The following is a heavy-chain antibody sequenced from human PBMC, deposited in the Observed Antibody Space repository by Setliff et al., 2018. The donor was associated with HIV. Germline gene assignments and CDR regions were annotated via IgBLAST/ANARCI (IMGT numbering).Heavy chain of an antibody. CDR2: IFYSGSA. CDR1: GGSIRSSSYY. CDR3: ATLKMATIYRDFDY. V-gene: IGHV4-39*01. Sequence: SETLSLTCNVSGGSIRSSSYYWGWIRQPPGKGLEYIGGIFYSGSAYYNPSLKSRVTISVDTSKNQLSLKLSSVTAADTAVYYCATLKMATIYRDFDYWGQGTLVTVSS. D-gene: IGHD5-12*01. J-gene: IGHJ4*02.